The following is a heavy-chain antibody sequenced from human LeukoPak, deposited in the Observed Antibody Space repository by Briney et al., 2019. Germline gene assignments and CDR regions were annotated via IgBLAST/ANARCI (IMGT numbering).Heavy chain of an antibody. CDR1: GFTFRRYG. CDR2: ISGSGGNT. V-gene: IGHV3-23*01. Sequence: PGGSLRLSCAASGFTFRRYGMTWVRQAPGKGLEWVSSISGSGGNTFYADSVKGRFTISRDNSKNTLYLQMNNLRAEDTAVYFCATPTPHGSDPSLYYYMDVWGRGTTVTVSS. D-gene: IGHD3-10*01. CDR3: ATPTPHGSDPSLYYYMDV. J-gene: IGHJ6*03.